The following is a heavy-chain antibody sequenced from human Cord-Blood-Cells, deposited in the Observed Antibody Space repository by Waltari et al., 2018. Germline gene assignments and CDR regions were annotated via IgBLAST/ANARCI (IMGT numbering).Heavy chain of an antibody. J-gene: IGHJ3*02. CDR1: GLTSSRYA. V-gene: IGHV3-30*11. CDR2: ISYDGSNK. Sequence: VQLVEYGGGVVQPGRSLRLFREEYGLTSSRYAKYWVRQAPGKGLECVAVISYDGSNKYYADSVKGLFTISRDNSKNTLYLQMNSLRAEDTAVYYCARDLADAFDIWGQGTMVTVSS. CDR3: ARDLADAFDI.